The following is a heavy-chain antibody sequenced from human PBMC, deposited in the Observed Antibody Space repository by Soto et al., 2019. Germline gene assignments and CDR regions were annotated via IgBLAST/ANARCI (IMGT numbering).Heavy chain of an antibody. CDR3: ARGPREMRQWLPKGGAYYFDY. V-gene: IGHV4-34*01. CDR1: GGSFSGYY. J-gene: IGHJ4*02. CDR2: INHSGST. D-gene: IGHD6-19*01. Sequence: QVQLQQWGAGLLKPSETLSLTCAVYGGSFSGYYWSWIRQPPGKGLEWIGEINHSGSTNYNPSLKSRVTISVDTSKNQFSLELSSVTAADTAVYYCARGPREMRQWLPKGGAYYFDYWGQGTLVTVSS.